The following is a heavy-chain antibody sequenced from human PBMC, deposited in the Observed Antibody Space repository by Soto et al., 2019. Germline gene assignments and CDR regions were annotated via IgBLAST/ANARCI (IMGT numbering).Heavy chain of an antibody. CDR1: GFTFSFYG. CDR3: ARDPTTVTPELAWDFDL. CDR2: ISSRYNYI. J-gene: IGHJ2*01. Sequence: EVQLVESGGGLVKPGGSLRLSCAASGFTFSFYGMNWVRQTPGKGLEWVSSISSRYNYIYYADSVRGRFTISRDNAKNSLYLQLNSLRAEDTAVYSCARDPTTVTPELAWDFDLWGRGTLVSVSS. D-gene: IGHD4-17*01. V-gene: IGHV3-21*01.